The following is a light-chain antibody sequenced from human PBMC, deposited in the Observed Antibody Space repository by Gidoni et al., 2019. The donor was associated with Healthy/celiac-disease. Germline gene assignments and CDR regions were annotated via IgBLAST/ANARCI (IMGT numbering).Light chain of an antibody. Sequence: TQSPSTLSASVGDRVTITCRASQSISSWLAWYQQKPGKAPKLLIYKASSLESGVPSRFSGSGSGTEFTLTISSLQPDDFATYYCQQYNSYPYTFXQXTKLXIK. V-gene: IGKV1-5*03. CDR3: QQYNSYPYT. CDR2: KAS. J-gene: IGKJ2*01. CDR1: QSISSW.